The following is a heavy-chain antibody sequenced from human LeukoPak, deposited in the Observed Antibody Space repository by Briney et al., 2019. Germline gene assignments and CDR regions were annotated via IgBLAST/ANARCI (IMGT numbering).Heavy chain of an antibody. CDR3: ARDSSLYDFWSGPDY. CDR1: GYTFTSYY. Sequence: GASVKVSSKASGYTFTSYYMHWVRQAPGQGLEWMGIINPSGGSTSYAQKFQGRVTMTRDTSTSTVYMELSSLRSEDTAVYYCARDSSLYDFWSGPDYWGQGTLVTVSS. D-gene: IGHD3-3*01. V-gene: IGHV1-46*03. J-gene: IGHJ4*02. CDR2: INPSGGST.